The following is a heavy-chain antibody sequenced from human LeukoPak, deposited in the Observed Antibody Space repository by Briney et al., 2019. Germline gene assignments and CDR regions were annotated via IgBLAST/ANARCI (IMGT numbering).Heavy chain of an antibody. CDR3: ARKGITMVQGVDY. Sequence: GGSLRLSCAASGFTFSSYSMNWVRQAPGKGLEWVSSIGSSSSYIYYADSVKGRFTISRDNAKNSLYLQMNSLRAEDTAVYYCARKGITMVQGVDYWGQGTLVTVSS. J-gene: IGHJ4*02. V-gene: IGHV3-21*01. CDR2: IGSSSSYI. D-gene: IGHD3-10*01. CDR1: GFTFSSYS.